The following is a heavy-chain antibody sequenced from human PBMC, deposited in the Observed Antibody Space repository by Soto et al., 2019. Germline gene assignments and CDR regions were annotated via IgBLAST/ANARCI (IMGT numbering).Heavy chain of an antibody. CDR2: ISESGDNT. CDR3: VKERGATFDY. Sequence: GGSLRLSCAASGFTFSIYAMSWVRQAPGKGLEWVSAISESGDNTYYADFVKGRFTISRDNSNDMVYLQMNSLGTEDTAIFYCVKERGATFDYWGQGALVTVSS. J-gene: IGHJ4*02. CDR1: GFTFSIYA. D-gene: IGHD3-10*01. V-gene: IGHV3-23*01.